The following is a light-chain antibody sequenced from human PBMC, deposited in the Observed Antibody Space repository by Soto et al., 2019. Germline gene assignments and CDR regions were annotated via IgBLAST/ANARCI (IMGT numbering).Light chain of an antibody. CDR1: QNIKTY. J-gene: IGKJ4*01. Sequence: EIVLTQSPATLSLSPGESATLSCRASQNIKTYLAWYQQKPGQAPRLLMFDASNRASGTPARFSGSGSGTDFTPTISSLEPEDFGVYYCQQRTDWPPLTFGGGTNVQIK. CDR3: QQRTDWPPLT. V-gene: IGKV3-11*01. CDR2: DAS.